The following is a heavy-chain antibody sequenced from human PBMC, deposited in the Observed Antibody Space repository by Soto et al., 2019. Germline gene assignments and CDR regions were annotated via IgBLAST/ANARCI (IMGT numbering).Heavy chain of an antibody. CDR3: AKLGSSAWSPHYYFDY. J-gene: IGHJ4*02. CDR1: GYTFTSYA. V-gene: IGHV1-3*01. Sequence: ASVKVSCKASGYTFTSYARHWVRQAPGQRLEWMGWINAGNGNTKYSQKFQGRVTITRDTSASTAYMELSSLRSEDTAVYYCAKLGSSAWSPHYYFDYWGQGTLVTVSS. CDR2: INAGNGNT. D-gene: IGHD3-10*01.